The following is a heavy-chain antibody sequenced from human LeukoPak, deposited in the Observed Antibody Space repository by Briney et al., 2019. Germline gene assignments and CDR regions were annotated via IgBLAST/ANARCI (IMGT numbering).Heavy chain of an antibody. J-gene: IGHJ5*02. CDR3: AREGCTNGVCYPWFDP. D-gene: IGHD2-8*01. Sequence: GASVKVSCKASGYTFTGYYIHWVRQAPGQGLEWMGRINPNNGGTNYAQKFQGRVTITADESTSTAYMELSSLRSEDTAVYYCAREGCTNGVCYPWFDPWGQGTLVTVSS. CDR2: INPNNGGT. V-gene: IGHV1-2*06. CDR1: GYTFTGYY.